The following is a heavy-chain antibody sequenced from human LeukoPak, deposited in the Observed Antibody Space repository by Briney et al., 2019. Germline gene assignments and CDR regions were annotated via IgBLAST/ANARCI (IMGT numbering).Heavy chain of an antibody. CDR3: AKVPYSDYGSGRPPFMDV. CDR1: GFTFSNYA. V-gene: IGHV3-23*01. D-gene: IGHD3-10*01. J-gene: IGHJ6*02. CDR2: ISNTGSDT. Sequence: GGSLRLSCAASGFTFSNYAMSWVRQAPGKGLGWGSTISNTGSDTYYADSVKGRFTISRDNSENTLYLQMNNLRPEDTAIHYCAKVPYSDYGSGRPPFMDVWGQGPTVAVSS.